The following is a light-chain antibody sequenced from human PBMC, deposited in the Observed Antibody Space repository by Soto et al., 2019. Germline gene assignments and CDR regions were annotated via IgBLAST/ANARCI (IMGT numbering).Light chain of an antibody. CDR2: EVS. J-gene: IGLJ2*01. CDR3: SSYTTRNTVL. Sequence: QSVLTQPASVSGSPGQSITISCTGTSSDVGGYTYVSWYQQHPGRAPKLMIYEVSNRPSGVSNRFSGSKSGNTASLTISGLQAEDEADYYCSSYTTRNTVLFGGGTKVPVL. V-gene: IGLV2-14*01. CDR1: SSDVGGYTY.